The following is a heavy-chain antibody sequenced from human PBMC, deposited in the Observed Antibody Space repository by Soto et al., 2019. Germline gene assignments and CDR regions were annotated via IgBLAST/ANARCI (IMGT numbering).Heavy chain of an antibody. Sequence: PSETLSLTCTVSGGSISSGDYYWSWIRQPPGKGLEWIGYIYYSGSTYYNPSLKSRVTISVDTSKNQFSLKLSSVTAADTAVYYCARGGQNTAMAPDYWAQGTLVTVSS. D-gene: IGHD5-18*01. V-gene: IGHV4-30-4*01. CDR3: ARGGQNTAMAPDY. CDR2: IYYSGST. J-gene: IGHJ4*02. CDR1: GGSISSGDYY.